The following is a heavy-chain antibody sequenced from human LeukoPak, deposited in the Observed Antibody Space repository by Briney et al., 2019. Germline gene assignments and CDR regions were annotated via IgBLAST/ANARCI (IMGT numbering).Heavy chain of an antibody. CDR2: ISANGDTT. Sequence: GGSLRLSCAASGSTFSTYALSWVRQAPGKGLEWVSAISANGDTTYYADSVRGRFTISRDNSKNTLYLHMNSLRAEDTAVYYCANWQSGSRVFFDYWGQGTLVTVSS. CDR3: ANWQSGSRVFFDY. V-gene: IGHV3-23*01. J-gene: IGHJ4*02. CDR1: GSTFSTYA. D-gene: IGHD1-26*01.